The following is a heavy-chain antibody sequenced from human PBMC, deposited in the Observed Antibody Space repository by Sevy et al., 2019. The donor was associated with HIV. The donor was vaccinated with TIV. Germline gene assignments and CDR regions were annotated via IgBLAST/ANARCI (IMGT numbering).Heavy chain of an antibody. Sequence: SETLSLTCTVSGGSISSGNYYWSWIRQPAGKGLEWIGRIYTSGITNYNPSLKSRVTMSVDTSKNQFSLKLSSVTTADTAVYYCAREPAFYNAFGIWGQGTMVTVSS. CDR1: GGSISSGNYY. D-gene: IGHD4-4*01. J-gene: IGHJ3*02. CDR3: AREPAFYNAFGI. CDR2: IYTSGIT. V-gene: IGHV4-61*02.